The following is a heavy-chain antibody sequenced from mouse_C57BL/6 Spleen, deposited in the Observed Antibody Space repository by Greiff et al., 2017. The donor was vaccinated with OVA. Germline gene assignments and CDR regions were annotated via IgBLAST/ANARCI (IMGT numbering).Heavy chain of an antibody. J-gene: IGHJ1*03. CDR2: INYDGSST. Sequence: EVQRVESEGGLVQPGSSMKLSCTASGFTFSDYYMAWVRQVPEKGLEWVANINYDGSSTYYLDSLKSRFIISRDNAKNILYLQMSSLKSEDTATYYCARGGDWDGYFDVWGTGTTVTVSS. V-gene: IGHV5-16*01. D-gene: IGHD4-1*01. CDR3: ARGGDWDGYFDV. CDR1: GFTFSDYY.